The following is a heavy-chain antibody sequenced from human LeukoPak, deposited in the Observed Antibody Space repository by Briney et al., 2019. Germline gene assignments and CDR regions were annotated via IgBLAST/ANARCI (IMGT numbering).Heavy chain of an antibody. D-gene: IGHD2-21*01. Sequence: SETLSLTCTVSGGXISTYYWTWIRQPPGKGLEWIGYIYYSGSTNYNPSLKSRVAISVDTSKNQFSLKLTSLTAADSAVYYCAKGGKGFPLGLRFDSRGQGTLVSVSS. CDR2: IYYSGST. CDR3: AKGGKGFPLGLRFDS. V-gene: IGHV4-59*01. J-gene: IGHJ4*02. CDR1: GGXISTYY.